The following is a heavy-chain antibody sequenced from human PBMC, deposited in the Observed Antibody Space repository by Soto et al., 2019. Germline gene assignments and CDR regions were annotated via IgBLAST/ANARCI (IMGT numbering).Heavy chain of an antibody. J-gene: IGHJ4*02. CDR2: IWYDGSNK. V-gene: IGHV3-33*01. Sequence: QVQLVESGGAVVQPGRSLRLSCAASGFTFSSYGMHWVRQAPGKGLEWVAVIWYDGSNKYYADSVKGRFTISRDNSKNTLYLQMNSLRAEDTAVYYCARDFHGSGSYYLGDYWGQGTLVTVSS. D-gene: IGHD3-10*01. CDR3: ARDFHGSGSYYLGDY. CDR1: GFTFSSYG.